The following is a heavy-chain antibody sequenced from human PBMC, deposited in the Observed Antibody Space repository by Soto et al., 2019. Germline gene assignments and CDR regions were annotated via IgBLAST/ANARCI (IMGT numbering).Heavy chain of an antibody. D-gene: IGHD3-22*01. CDR1: GGTFTSYG. J-gene: IGHJ3*02. CDR2: IIPIFGTG. V-gene: IGHV1-69*13. Sequence: SVKVSCKASGGTFTSYGISWVRQAPGQGLEWMGGIIPIFGTGSYAQKFQGRVTITADESTSTAYMDLSILRSEDTAVYYCARGRNYYDSSSYYDAFDMWGQGTMVTVSS. CDR3: ARGRNYYDSSSYYDAFDM.